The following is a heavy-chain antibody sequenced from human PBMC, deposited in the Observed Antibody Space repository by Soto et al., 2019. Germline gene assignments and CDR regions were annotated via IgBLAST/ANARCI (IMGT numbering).Heavy chain of an antibody. CDR3: AREVITIFGVSYGMDV. CDR2: ISAYNGNT. D-gene: IGHD3-3*01. J-gene: IGHJ6*02. Sequence: RASVKVSCKASGYTFTSYGISWVRQAPGQGLEWMGWISAYNGNTNYAQKLQGRVTMTTDTSTSTAYMELRSLRSDDTAVYYCAREVITIFGVSYGMDVWGQGTTVTVSS. V-gene: IGHV1-18*01. CDR1: GYTFTSYG.